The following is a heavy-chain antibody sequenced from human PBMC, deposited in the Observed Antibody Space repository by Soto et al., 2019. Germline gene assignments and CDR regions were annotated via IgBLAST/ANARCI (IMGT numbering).Heavy chain of an antibody. CDR3: AIQHRSYCSGGSCYSWYFDL. J-gene: IGHJ2*01. CDR2: IYYSGST. Sequence: QLQLQESGPGLVKPSETLSLTCTVSGGSISSSSYYWGWIRQPPGKGLEWIGSIYYSGSTYYNPSLKSRVTISVDTSKNQFSLKLSSVTAADTAVYYCAIQHRSYCSGGSCYSWYFDLWGRGTLVTVSS. V-gene: IGHV4-39*01. D-gene: IGHD2-15*01. CDR1: GGSISSSSYY.